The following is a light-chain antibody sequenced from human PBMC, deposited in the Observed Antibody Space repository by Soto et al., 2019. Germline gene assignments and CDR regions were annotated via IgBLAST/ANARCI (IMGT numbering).Light chain of an antibody. V-gene: IGKV3-15*01. CDR2: AAS. CDR1: QSISTK. CDR3: QHYNHWPST. J-gene: IGKJ1*01. Sequence: EIVMTQSPATLSVSPGEGATLSCRASQSISTKLAWYQQKPGQAPRLLIYAASTRATGVPARFSGSGSGTAFPLTISSLQSEYLAVYYCQHYNHWPSTFGQGTKVQIK.